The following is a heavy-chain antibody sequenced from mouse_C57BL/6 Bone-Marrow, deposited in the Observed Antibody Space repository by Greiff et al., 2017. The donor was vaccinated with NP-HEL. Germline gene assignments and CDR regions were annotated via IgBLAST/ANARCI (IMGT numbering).Heavy chain of an antibody. J-gene: IGHJ2*01. CDR3: ARGYFDY. CDR1: GYTFTSYW. Sequence: VQLQQSGAELAKPGASVKLSCKASGYTFTSYWMHWVKQRPGQGLEWIGYINPRSGYTKSNQKFKDKATLTADKSSCPAYMQLSSLTYEDSAVYYCARGYFDYWGQGTTLTVSS. CDR2: INPRSGYT. V-gene: IGHV1-7*01.